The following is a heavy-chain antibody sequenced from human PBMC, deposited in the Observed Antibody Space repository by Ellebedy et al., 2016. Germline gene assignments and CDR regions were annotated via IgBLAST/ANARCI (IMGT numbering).Heavy chain of an antibody. V-gene: IGHV1-46*01. CDR2: INPSGGST. CDR3: ARLYGDYGVFDY. Sequence: ASVKVSCXASGYTFTSYYMHWVRQAPGQGLEWMGIINPSGGSTSYAQKFQGRVTMTRDTSTSTVYMELSSLRSEDTAVYYCARLYGDYGVFDYWGQGTLVTVSS. D-gene: IGHD4-17*01. CDR1: GYTFTSYY. J-gene: IGHJ4*02.